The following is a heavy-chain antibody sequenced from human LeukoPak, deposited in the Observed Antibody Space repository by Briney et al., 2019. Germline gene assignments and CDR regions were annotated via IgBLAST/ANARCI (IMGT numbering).Heavy chain of an antibody. J-gene: IGHJ4*02. D-gene: IGHD2-8*01. V-gene: IGHV3-74*01. CDR2: INSDGSST. CDR3: ARWSSSPRQWDY. Sequence: PGGSLRLSCAASGFTFSSYWMHWVRHAPGKGLVWVSRINSDGSSTSYADSVKGRFTISRDNAKNTLYLQMNSLSAEDTAVYYCARWSSSPRQWDYWGQGTLVTVSS. CDR1: GFTFSSYW.